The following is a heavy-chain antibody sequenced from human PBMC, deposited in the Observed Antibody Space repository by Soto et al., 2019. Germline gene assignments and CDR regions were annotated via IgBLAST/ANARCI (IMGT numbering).Heavy chain of an antibody. D-gene: IGHD1-20*01. CDR3: AKAKNDYNWDNRPPFDY. V-gene: IGHV3-23*01. Sequence: GGSLRLSCEASGFTLRNYAMTWVRQAPGKGLEWVSLISANDVGTYYAESVKTRFTISTDQSRNTVYLQMDSLRADDTAIYYCAKAKNDYNWDNRPPFDYWGQGTLVTV. CDR1: GFTLRNYA. CDR2: ISANDVGT. J-gene: IGHJ4*02.